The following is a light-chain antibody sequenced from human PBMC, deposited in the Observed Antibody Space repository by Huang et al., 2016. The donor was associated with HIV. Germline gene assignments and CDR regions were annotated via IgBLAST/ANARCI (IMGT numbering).Light chain of an antibody. Sequence: AIRMTQSPSSLSASTGDRVNITCRASQDINNFLAWYQQKPGKAPNLLISAASILETGVPSRFSGSGSGTEFNLSISCLQSEDFATYYCQQYYSYRTFGQGTQVEIK. CDR2: AAS. CDR3: QQYYSYRT. J-gene: IGKJ1*01. V-gene: IGKV1-8*01. CDR1: QDINNF.